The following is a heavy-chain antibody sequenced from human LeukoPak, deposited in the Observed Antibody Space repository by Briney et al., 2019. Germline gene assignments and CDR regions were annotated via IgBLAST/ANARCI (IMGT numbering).Heavy chain of an antibody. CDR1: GYTLTELS. J-gene: IGHJ4*02. CDR2: FDPEDGET. V-gene: IGHV1-24*01. Sequence: TSVKVSCKVSGYTLTELSMHWVRQAPGKGLEWMGGFDPEDGETIYAQKFQGRVTMTEDTSTDTAYMELSSLRSEDTAVYYCATTRWELLRLDYWGQGTPVTVSS. CDR3: ATTRWELLRLDY. D-gene: IGHD1-26*01.